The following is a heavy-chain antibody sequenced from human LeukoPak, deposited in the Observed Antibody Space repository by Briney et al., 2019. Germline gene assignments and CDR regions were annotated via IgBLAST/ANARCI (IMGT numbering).Heavy chain of an antibody. CDR3: AKDGVATITFDY. CDR1: GFTFSSYA. CDR2: ISGSGGDT. V-gene: IGHV3-23*01. Sequence: GGSLRLSCTASGFTFSSYAVSWVRQAPGKGLEWVSVISGSGGDTYYGDSVKGRFTISRDNSKNTLYLQMNSLRADDTAVYYCAKDGVATITFDYWGQGTLVTVSS. J-gene: IGHJ4*02. D-gene: IGHD5-12*01.